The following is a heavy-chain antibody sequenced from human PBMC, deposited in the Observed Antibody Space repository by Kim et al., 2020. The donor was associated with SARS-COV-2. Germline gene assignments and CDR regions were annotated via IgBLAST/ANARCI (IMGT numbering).Heavy chain of an antibody. D-gene: IGHD3-22*01. V-gene: IGHV4-34*01. CDR2: INHSGST. J-gene: IGHJ5*02. CDR1: GGSFSGYY. Sequence: SETLSLTCAVYGGSFSGYYWSWIRQPPGKGLEWIGEINHSGSTNYNPSLKSRVTISVDTSKNQFSLKLSSVTAADTAVYYCARGGRYYYDSSGYLNWFDPWGQGTLVTVSS. CDR3: ARGGRYYYDSSGYLNWFDP.